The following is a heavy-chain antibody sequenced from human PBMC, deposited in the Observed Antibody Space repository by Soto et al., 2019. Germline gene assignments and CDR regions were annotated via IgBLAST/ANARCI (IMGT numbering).Heavy chain of an antibody. CDR1: GGSISSYY. Sequence: SETLSLTCTVSGGSISSYYWSWIRQPPGKGLEWIGYIYYSGSTNYNPSLKSRVTISVDTSKNQFSLKLSSVTAADTAVYYCARVSDFWSALLPRYLSYYYYYMDVWGKGTTVTLSS. V-gene: IGHV4-59*01. CDR3: ARVSDFWSALLPRYLSYYYYYMDV. D-gene: IGHD3-3*01. J-gene: IGHJ6*03. CDR2: IYYSGST.